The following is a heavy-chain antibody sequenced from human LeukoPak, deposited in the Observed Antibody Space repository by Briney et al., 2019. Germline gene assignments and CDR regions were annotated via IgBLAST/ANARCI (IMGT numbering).Heavy chain of an antibody. CDR1: GFTFSDYY. CDR2: ISSSGSII. CDR3: ARRNSYYYYLDV. V-gene: IGHV3-11*01. J-gene: IGHJ6*03. Sequence: GRSLRLSCAAAGFTFSDYYMSWIRQAPRKGLEWVSHISSSGSIIYYADSVKGRFTISGDNAKNSLYLQMNSLRAEDTAVYYCARRNSYYYYLDVWGKRTTVTISS.